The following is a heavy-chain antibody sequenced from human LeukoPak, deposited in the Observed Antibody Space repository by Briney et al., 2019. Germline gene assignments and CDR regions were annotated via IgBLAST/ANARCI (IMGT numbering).Heavy chain of an antibody. J-gene: IGHJ5*02. CDR2: IYYSGST. CDR3: ARGVRGVMTWNNWFDP. Sequence: SETLSLTCTVSGGSISSYYWSWIRQPPGKGLEWIGYIYYSGSTNYNPSLKSRVTISVDTSKNQFSLKLSSVTAADTAVYYCARGVRGVMTWNNWFDPWGQGTLVTVSS. D-gene: IGHD3-10*01. CDR1: GGSISSYY. V-gene: IGHV4-59*12.